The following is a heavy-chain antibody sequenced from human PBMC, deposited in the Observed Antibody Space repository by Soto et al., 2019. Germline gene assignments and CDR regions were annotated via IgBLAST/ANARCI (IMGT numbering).Heavy chain of an antibody. V-gene: IGHV4-59*01. Sequence: PSETLSLTCTVSGCSISSYYWSWIRQPPGKGLEWIGYIYYSGSTNYNPSLKSRVTISVDTSKNQFSLKLSSVTAADTAVYYCARDRMFDYWGQGTMVTVSS. CDR1: GCSISSYY. CDR3: ARDRMFDY. CDR2: IYYSGST. J-gene: IGHJ4*02.